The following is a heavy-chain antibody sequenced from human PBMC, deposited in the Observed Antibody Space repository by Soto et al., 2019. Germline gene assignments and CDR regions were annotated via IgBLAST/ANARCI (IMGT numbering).Heavy chain of an antibody. D-gene: IGHD7-27*01. Sequence: QLQLQESGPGLVKPSETLSLTCTVSVGSISSSSHYLGWVRQPPGKGLEWFGNLYYSGSTYYNTALPSRFTISVDTSQNQFALTLISVTAADTGLYYCARLTGALYGMDVWGQGTKVTVSS. CDR2: LYYSGST. CDR1: VGSISSSSHY. CDR3: ARLTGALYGMDV. V-gene: IGHV4-39*01. J-gene: IGHJ6*02.